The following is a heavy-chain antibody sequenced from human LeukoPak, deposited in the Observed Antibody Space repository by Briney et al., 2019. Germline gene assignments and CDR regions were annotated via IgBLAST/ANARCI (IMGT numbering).Heavy chain of an antibody. D-gene: IGHD5-12*01. CDR1: GFTFSELC. V-gene: IGHV1-24*01. CDR2: FDPEDSKT. J-gene: IGHJ4*02. CDR3: ATDHYRSGYDWGDY. Sequence: ASVKVSCKVSGFTFSELCIYWVRQAPGKGLEWMGGFDPEDSKTIYAQRFQGRVTVTEDTSTDTAYMVLSSLRSDDTAVYYCATDHYRSGYDWGDYWGQGTLITVSS.